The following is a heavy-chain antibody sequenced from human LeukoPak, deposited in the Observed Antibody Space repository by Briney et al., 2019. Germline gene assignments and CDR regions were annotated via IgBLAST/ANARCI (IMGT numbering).Heavy chain of an antibody. D-gene: IGHD6-19*01. Sequence: GGSLRLSCEASGFTFSGSAIHWVRQASGKGLEWAARIRSKPANYATAYAASVKGRFTVSRDDSKNTAYLQMNTLKTEDTAVYYCTKGAVAGPYWYFDLWGRGTLVTVSS. CDR2: IRSKPANYAT. J-gene: IGHJ2*01. CDR1: GFTFSGSA. V-gene: IGHV3-73*01. CDR3: TKGAVAGPYWYFDL.